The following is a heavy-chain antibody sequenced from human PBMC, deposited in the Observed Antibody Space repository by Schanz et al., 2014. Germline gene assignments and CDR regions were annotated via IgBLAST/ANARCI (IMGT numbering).Heavy chain of an antibody. V-gene: IGHV1-18*01. CDR2: INPNSGTT. D-gene: IGHD6-19*01. CDR3: ARGGYSSGWYDRDIAHFDY. Sequence: QVLQVQSGSELKKPGASVKVSCKASGYTFTSHGISWVRQAPGQGLEWMGWINPNSGTTNYAQKLQGRVTMTTDTSTSTAYMELRSLRSDDTAVYYCARGGYSSGWYDRDIAHFDYWGQGTLVNVSS. CDR1: GYTFTSHG. J-gene: IGHJ4*02.